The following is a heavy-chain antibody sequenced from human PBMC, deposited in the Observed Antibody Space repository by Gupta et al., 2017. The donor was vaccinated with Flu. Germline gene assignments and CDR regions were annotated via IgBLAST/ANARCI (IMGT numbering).Heavy chain of an antibody. J-gene: IGHJ4*02. D-gene: IGHD6-19*01. CDR3: AKDRLRYSSGWGGFQLDY. V-gene: IGHV3-30*18. CDR1: GFTFSSYG. CDR2: ISYDGSNK. Sequence: QVQLVESGGGVVQPGRSLRLSCAASGFTFSSYGMHWVRQAPGKGLEWVAVISYDGSNKYYADSVKGRFTISRDNSKNTLYLQMNSLRAEDTAVYYCAKDRLRYSSGWGGFQLDYWGQGTLVTVSS.